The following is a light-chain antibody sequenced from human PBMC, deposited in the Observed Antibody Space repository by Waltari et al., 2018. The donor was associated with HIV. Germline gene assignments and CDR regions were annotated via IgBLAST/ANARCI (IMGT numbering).Light chain of an antibody. J-gene: IGLJ2*01. CDR1: SSNIGGSS. Sequence: QSVLTQPPSASGTPGQRVIISCSGSSSNIGGSSVNWYQQFPGTAPKLLLYTNNQRPSVVPDRFSGSKSATSASLAISGLQSEDEADYFCAAWDDSLNGVAFGGGTKLTVL. CDR2: TNN. V-gene: IGLV1-44*01. CDR3: AAWDDSLNGVA.